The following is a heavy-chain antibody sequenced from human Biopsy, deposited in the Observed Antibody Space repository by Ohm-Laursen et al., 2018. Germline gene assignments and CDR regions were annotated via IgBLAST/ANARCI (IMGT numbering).Heavy chain of an antibody. J-gene: IGHJ3*02. CDR2: TYYRSKWYN. CDR1: GDSVSSNSAA. Sequence: SETLSLTCPISGDSVSSNSAAWNWIRQSPSRGLEWLGRTYYRSKWYNDYAVSVKSRIAINPDTSKNQFSLQLNSVTPEDTAVYYCARDTIGYDSSGYYYGDGFDMWGQGTMVTVSS. V-gene: IGHV6-1*01. D-gene: IGHD3-22*01. CDR3: ARDTIGYDSSGYYYGDGFDM.